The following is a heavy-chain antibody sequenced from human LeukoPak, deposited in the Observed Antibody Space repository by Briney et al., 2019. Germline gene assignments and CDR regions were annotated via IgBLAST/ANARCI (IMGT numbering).Heavy chain of an antibody. CDR2: INSDGSST. V-gene: IGHV3-74*01. CDR3: AKDLQQWLVRSAFDI. J-gene: IGHJ3*02. D-gene: IGHD6-19*01. Sequence: PGGSLRLSCPASGFTFSSYWMHWVRQAPGKGLVWVSRINSDGSSTSYADSVKGRFTISRDNAKNTLYLQMNSLRAEDTAVYYCAKDLQQWLVRSAFDIWGQGTMVTVSS. CDR1: GFTFSSYW.